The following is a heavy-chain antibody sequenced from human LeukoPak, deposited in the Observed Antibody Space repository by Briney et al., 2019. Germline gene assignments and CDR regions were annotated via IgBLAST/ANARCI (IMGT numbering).Heavy chain of an antibody. D-gene: IGHD2-15*01. CDR1: GGSISSGSYY. CDR2: IYTSGKT. CDR3: ARVVVAANGFAWFDP. V-gene: IGHV4-61*02. Sequence: PSQTLSLTCTVSGGSISSGSYYWTWIRQPAGKGLELIGRIYTSGKTNYNPSLKSRVTISVDTSKNQFSLKLSSVTAADTAVYYCARVVVAANGFAWFDPWGQGTLVTVSS. J-gene: IGHJ5*02.